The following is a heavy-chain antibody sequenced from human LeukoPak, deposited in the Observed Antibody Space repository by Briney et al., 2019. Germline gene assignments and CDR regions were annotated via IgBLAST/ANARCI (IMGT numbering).Heavy chain of an antibody. CDR2: IYYSGST. J-gene: IGHJ4*02. Sequence: SETLSLTCTVSGGSISSGDYCWSWIRQPPGKGLEWIGYIYYSGSTYYNPSLKSRVTISVDTSKNQFSLKLSSVTAADTAVYYCARVDYYGSGTLDYWGQGNLVTVSS. D-gene: IGHD3-10*01. CDR3: ARVDYYGSGTLDY. CDR1: GGSISSGDYC. V-gene: IGHV4-30-4*01.